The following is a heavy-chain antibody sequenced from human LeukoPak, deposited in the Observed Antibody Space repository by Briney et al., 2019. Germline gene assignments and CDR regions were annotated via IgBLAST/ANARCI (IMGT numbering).Heavy chain of an antibody. CDR3: ARPGYCSSTSCYYFVY. CDR2: INSDGSST. D-gene: IGHD2-2*01. Sequence: GGSLRLSCAASGFTFSSYWMHWVRHAPGKGLEWVSRINSDGSSTSYADSVKGRFTISRDNAKNTLYLRMDSLRAEDTAVYYCARPGYCSSTSCYYFVYWGQGTLVTVSS. CDR1: GFTFSSYW. V-gene: IGHV3-74*01. J-gene: IGHJ4*02.